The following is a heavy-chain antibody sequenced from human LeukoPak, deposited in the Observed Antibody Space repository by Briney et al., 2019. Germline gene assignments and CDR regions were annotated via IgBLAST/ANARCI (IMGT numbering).Heavy chain of an antibody. J-gene: IGHJ4*02. CDR3: ARGGISFAY. V-gene: IGHV3-48*03. CDR1: GFTFSSYG. Sequence: PGGSLRLSCAASGFTFSSYGMNWVRQAPGKGLEWISYISSSATTIHYADSVKGRFTISRDNTKKSVCLQMNSLRVEDTAVYYCARGGISFAYWGQGTLVTVSS. CDR2: ISSSATTI.